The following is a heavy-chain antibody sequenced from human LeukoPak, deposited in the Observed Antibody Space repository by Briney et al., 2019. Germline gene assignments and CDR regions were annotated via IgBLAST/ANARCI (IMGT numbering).Heavy chain of an antibody. J-gene: IGHJ4*02. V-gene: IGHV3-48*03. CDR2: ISSSCNII. CDR1: GYTFSSYE. CDR3: ARPTNLKPFDY. Sequence: PGGSLTLSCAASGYTFSSYEMNWTRQAPGQGREWVSYISSSCNIIYYADSVKVRFYISRDNAKNSLYLQMNSLRDEDTAVYYCARPTNLKPFDYWGQGTLVTVSS.